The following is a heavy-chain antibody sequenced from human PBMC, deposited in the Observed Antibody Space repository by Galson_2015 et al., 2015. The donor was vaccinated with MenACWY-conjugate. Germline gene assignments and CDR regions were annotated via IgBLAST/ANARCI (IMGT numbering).Heavy chain of an antibody. J-gene: IGHJ3*01. CDR2: IYWDDDK. CDR1: GFSLSTSRVG. Sequence: PALVKPTQTLTLTCTFSGFSLSTSRVGVGWIRQPPGQALEWLSLIYWDDDKRYSPSLKSRLTITKDTSKNQVVLSMTNMDPVDTATYYCAHSPYCGTTSCYAARAFDVWGQGTVSPSLQ. D-gene: IGHD2-2*01. CDR3: AHSPYCGTTSCYAARAFDV. V-gene: IGHV2-5*02.